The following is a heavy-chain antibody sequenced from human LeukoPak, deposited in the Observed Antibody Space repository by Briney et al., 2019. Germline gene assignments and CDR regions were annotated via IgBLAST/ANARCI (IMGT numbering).Heavy chain of an antibody. V-gene: IGHV1-18*04. J-gene: IGHJ4*02. Sequence: GASVKVSCKASGYTFTSYGISWVRQAPGQGLEWMGWISAYNGNTNYAQKLQGRVTMTTDTSTSTAYMELRSLRSDDTAVYYCARVIPMFREPNRHFDYWGQGTLVTVSS. CDR3: ARVIPMFREPNRHFDY. CDR1: GYTFTSYG. D-gene: IGHD3-10*01. CDR2: ISAYNGNT.